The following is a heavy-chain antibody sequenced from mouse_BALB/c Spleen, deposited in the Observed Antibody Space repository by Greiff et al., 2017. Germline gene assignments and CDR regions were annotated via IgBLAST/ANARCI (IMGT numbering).Heavy chain of an antibody. CDR3: ARCNYYGSSYYYAMDY. Sequence: QVQLQQSGPELVRPGASVKMSCKASGYTFTSYWMQWVKQRPGQGLEWIGAIYPGDGDTRYTQKFKGKATLTADKSSSTAYMQLSSLASEDSAVYYCARCNYYGSSYYYAMDYWGQGTSVTVSS. V-gene: IGHV1-87*01. CDR1: GYTFTSYW. D-gene: IGHD1-1*01. CDR2: IYPGDGDT. J-gene: IGHJ4*01.